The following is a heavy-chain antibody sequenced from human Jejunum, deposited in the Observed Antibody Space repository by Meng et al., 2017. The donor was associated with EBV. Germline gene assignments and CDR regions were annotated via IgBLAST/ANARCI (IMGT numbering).Heavy chain of an antibody. CDR2: IYYSGST. CDR1: GDYILSIGYS. V-gene: IGHV4-30-2*01. CDR3: VRPHLLHNYFDP. Sequence: HLDVQDAGSGRVKPAETLALTCHVSGDYILSIGYSWSWMRQAPGLGLEWIGDIYYSGSTYYNPSLKSRVTISVDTSKNQFSLKLNSVTAADTAMFYCVRPHLLHNYFDPWGQGTLVTVSS. J-gene: IGHJ5*02.